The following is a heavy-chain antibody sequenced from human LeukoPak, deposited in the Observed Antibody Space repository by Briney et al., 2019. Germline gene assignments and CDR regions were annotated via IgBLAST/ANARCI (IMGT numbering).Heavy chain of an antibody. CDR3: ARDQSGWYLAYYYYGMDV. V-gene: IGHV4-34*01. D-gene: IGHD6-19*01. CDR1: GGSFSGYY. Sequence: SETLSLTCAVYGGSFSGYYWSWIRQPPGKGLEWIGEINHSGSTNYNPSLKSRVTISVDTSKNQFSLKLSSVTAADTAVYYCARDQSGWYLAYYYYGMDVWGQGTTVTVSS. J-gene: IGHJ6*02. CDR2: INHSGST.